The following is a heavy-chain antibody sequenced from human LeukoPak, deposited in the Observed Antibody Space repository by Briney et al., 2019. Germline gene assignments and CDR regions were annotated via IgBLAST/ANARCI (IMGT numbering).Heavy chain of an antibody. J-gene: IGHJ4*02. CDR3: ARWASISREPGGFFDL. Sequence: TSETLSLTCTVSGDSVANDFFWGWVRQPPGKELEWIGSFCLGRDTYYRPSLKSRVTISVDTSKNQFSLNLNSVTAADTAVYYCARWASISREPGGFFDLWGQGTLVTVSS. CDR2: FCLGRDT. D-gene: IGHD1-14*01. CDR1: GDSVANDFF. V-gene: IGHV4-38-2*02.